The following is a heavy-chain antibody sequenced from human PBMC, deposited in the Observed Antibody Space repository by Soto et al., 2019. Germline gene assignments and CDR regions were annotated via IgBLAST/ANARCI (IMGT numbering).Heavy chain of an antibody. V-gene: IGHV4-31*03. J-gene: IGHJ6*02. CDR1: GGSINSGGYY. Sequence: SETLSLTCTVSGGSINSGGYYWSWIRQHPGKGLEWIGYIYYSGSTYYNPSLKSRITISVDTSKSQFSLKLSSVTAADTAVYYCARVESGRYYYYGMDVWGQGTTVTVSS. CDR3: ARVESGRYYYYGMDV. CDR2: IYYSGST.